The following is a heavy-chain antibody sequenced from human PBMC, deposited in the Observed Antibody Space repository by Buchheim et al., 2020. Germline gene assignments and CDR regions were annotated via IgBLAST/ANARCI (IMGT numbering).Heavy chain of an antibody. V-gene: IGHV4-59*08. CDR3: ARHFTSNYYFDY. Sequence: QVQLQESGPGLVKPSETLSLICTVSGGSISNYYWSWIRQPPGKGLEWIGYIYYSGTTNSNPSLKSRVTISVDTSKNQFSLKLNSVTAADTAMYYCARHFTSNYYFDYWGQGTL. CDR1: GGSISNYY. D-gene: IGHD3-3*01. J-gene: IGHJ4*02. CDR2: IYYSGTT.